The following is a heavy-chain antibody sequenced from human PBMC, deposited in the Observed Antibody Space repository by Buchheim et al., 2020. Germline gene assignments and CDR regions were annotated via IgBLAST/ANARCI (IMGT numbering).Heavy chain of an antibody. CDR3: ARVGDSSGYYSHYYYGMDV. D-gene: IGHD3-22*01. CDR1: GGSISSYY. J-gene: IGHJ6*02. Sequence: QLQLQESGPGLVKPSETLSLTCTVSGGSISSYYWSWIRQPPGKGLEWIGYIYYSGSTNYNPSLKSRVTISVDTSKNQFSLKLSSVTAADTAVYYCARVGDSSGYYSHYYYGMDVWGQGTT. V-gene: IGHV4-59*01. CDR2: IYYSGST.